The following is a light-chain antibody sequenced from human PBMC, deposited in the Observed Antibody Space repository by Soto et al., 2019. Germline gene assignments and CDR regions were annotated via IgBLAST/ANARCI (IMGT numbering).Light chain of an antibody. CDR3: SSFTAYSTYV. V-gene: IGLV2-14*01. CDR1: GSDVGYYNY. CDR2: EVS. Sequence: QSALTQPASVSGSPGQSITISCTGTGSDVGYYNYVSWYQQHPGKAPKLVIYEVSDRPSGISNRFSGSKSGNTASLTTSGLQAEDEGDYYCSSFTAYSTYVFGTGTKVTLL. J-gene: IGLJ1*01.